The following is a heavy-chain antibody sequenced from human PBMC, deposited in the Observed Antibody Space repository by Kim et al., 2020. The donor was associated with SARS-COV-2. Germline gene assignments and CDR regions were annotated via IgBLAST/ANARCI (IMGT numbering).Heavy chain of an antibody. CDR3: AGEHNYGSGRFGLFDP. V-gene: IGHV3-30*04. D-gene: IGHD3-10*01. CDR2: VSNDGNSK. J-gene: IGHJ5*02. CDR1: GITLSSYT. Sequence: GGSLRLSCVGSGITLSSYTVHWVRQAPGEGLEWVTAVSNDGNSKYYADSVKGRFTISRDKSNNILYLQMNSLRPEDTAVYYCAGEHNYGSGRFGLFDPWG.